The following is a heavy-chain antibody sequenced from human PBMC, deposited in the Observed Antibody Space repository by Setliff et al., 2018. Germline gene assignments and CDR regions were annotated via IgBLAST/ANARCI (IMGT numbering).Heavy chain of an antibody. V-gene: IGHV4-61*02. CDR2: VYSSVYSSGIT. CDR3: RFWSGYYKNDY. Sequence: SETLSLTCTVSGGSMSSGPNYWSWIRQPAGRGLEWVGRVYSSVYSSGITNYDPSLEGRISISVDTSKRQFSLKLTSVTAADMAVYYCRFWSGYYKNDYWAQGTLVTVSS. J-gene: IGHJ4*02. CDR1: GGSMSSGPNY. D-gene: IGHD3-3*01.